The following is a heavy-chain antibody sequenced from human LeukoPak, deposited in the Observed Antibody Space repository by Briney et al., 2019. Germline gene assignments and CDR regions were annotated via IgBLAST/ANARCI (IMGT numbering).Heavy chain of an antibody. CDR1: GGSFSGYY. Sequence: SETLSLTCAVYGGSFSGYYRSWIRQPPGEGLEWIGEINHSGSTNYNPSLKSRVTISVDTSKNQFSLKLSSVTAADTAVYYCARGIRSRYYYDSSGANFDYWGQGTLVTVSS. J-gene: IGHJ4*02. CDR3: ARGIRSRYYYDSSGANFDY. CDR2: INHSGST. D-gene: IGHD3-22*01. V-gene: IGHV4-34*01.